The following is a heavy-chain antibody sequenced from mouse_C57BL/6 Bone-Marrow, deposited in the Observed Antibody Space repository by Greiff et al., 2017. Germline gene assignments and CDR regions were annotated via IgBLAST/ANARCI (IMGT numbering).Heavy chain of an antibody. CDR1: GFTFSSYA. V-gene: IGHV5-4*01. CDR3: ARMCYWYFDV. J-gene: IGHJ1*03. Sequence: EVHLVESGGGLVKPGGSLKLSCAASGFTFSSYAMSWVRQTPEKRLEWVATISDGGSYTYYPDNVKGRFTISRDNAKNNLYLQMSHLKSEDTAVYDCARMCYWYFDVWGTGTTVTVSS. CDR2: ISDGGSYT.